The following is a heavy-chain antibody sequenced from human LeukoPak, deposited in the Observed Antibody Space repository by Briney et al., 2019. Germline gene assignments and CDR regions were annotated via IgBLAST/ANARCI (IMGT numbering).Heavy chain of an antibody. J-gene: IGHJ4*02. CDR3: ARDWFHAIDY. CDR1: GFTFSSYA. D-gene: IGHD2/OR15-2a*01. V-gene: IGHV3-23*01. Sequence: GGSLRLSCAASGFTFSSYAMSWVRQAPGKGLEWVSAISGSGGSTYYADSVKGRFTISRDNSKNTLYLQMNSLRDEDTAVYYCARDWFHAIDYWGQGTLVTVSS. CDR2: ISGSGGST.